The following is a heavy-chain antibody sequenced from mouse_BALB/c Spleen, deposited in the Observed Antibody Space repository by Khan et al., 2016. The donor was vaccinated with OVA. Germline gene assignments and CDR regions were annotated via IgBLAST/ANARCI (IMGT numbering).Heavy chain of an antibody. V-gene: IGHV2-3*01. J-gene: IGHJ4*01. Sequence: VELVESGPGLVAPSQSLSITCTVSGFSLTSYGVNWVRQPPGKGLEWLGVMWGDGSTNYHSALKSRLIISKDNSNSQVFLKLNSLQTDDTATYYCAKFTPDYYSMDYWGQGTSVTVSS. CDR2: MWGDGST. CDR1: GFSLTSYG. D-gene: IGHD1-1*01. CDR3: AKFTPDYYSMDY.